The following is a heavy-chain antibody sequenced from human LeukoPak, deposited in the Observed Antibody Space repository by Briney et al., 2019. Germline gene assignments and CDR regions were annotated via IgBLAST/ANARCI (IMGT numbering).Heavy chain of an antibody. D-gene: IGHD6-13*01. CDR3: ARAFSYSSSLYLSLVD. Sequence: GSLRLSCAASGFTFSSYGMHWVRQAPGKGLEWVAFIRYDGSNKYYADSVKGRFTISRDNAKNSLHLQMNGLRAEDTAVYYCARAFSYSSSLYLSLVDWGQGTLVTVSS. J-gene: IGHJ4*02. CDR1: GFTFSSYG. V-gene: IGHV3-30*02. CDR2: IRYDGSNK.